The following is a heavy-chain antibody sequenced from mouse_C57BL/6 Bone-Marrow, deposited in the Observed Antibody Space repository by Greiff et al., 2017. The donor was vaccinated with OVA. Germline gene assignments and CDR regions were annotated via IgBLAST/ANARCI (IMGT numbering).Heavy chain of an antibody. V-gene: IGHV1-64*01. CDR3: ARPYDGYYDWFAY. CDR1: GYTFTSYW. D-gene: IGHD2-3*01. Sequence: VQLQQPGAELVKPGASVKLSCKASGYTFTSYWMHWVKQRPGQGLEWIGMIHPNSGSTNYNEKFKSKATLTVDKSSSTAYMQLSSLTSEDSAVYYSARPYDGYYDWFAYWGQGTLVTVSA. J-gene: IGHJ3*01. CDR2: IHPNSGST.